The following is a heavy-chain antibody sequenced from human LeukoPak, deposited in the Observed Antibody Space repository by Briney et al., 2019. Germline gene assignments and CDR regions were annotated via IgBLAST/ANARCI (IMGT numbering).Heavy chain of an antibody. Sequence: SETLSLTCTVSGYSISSGYYWGWIRQPPGKGPEWIGSIYHSGSTYYNPSLKSRVTISVDTSKNQFSLKLSSVTAADTAVYYCARNGGGYSYGLYYFDYWGQGTLVTVSS. V-gene: IGHV4-38-2*02. CDR1: GYSISSGYY. CDR3: ARNGGGYSYGLYYFDY. D-gene: IGHD5-18*01. CDR2: IYHSGST. J-gene: IGHJ4*02.